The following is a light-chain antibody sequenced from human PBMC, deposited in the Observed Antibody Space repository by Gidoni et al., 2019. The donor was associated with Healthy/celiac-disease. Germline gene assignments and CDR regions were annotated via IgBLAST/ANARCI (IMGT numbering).Light chain of an antibody. CDR2: AAS. CDR3: QQSYSTPRYT. V-gene: IGKV1-39*01. Sequence: IQMTQSPSSLSASVGDRVTITCRASQSISSYLNWYQQKPGKAPKLLIYAASSLQSGVPSRFSGSGSGTDFTLDISSLQPEDFATYYCQQSYSTPRYTFGQGTKLEIK. CDR1: QSISSY. J-gene: IGKJ2*01.